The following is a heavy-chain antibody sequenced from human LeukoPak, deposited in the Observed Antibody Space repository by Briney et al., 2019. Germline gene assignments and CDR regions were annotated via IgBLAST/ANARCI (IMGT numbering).Heavy chain of an antibody. CDR1: GFTFSSYS. D-gene: IGHD1-1*01. Sequence: GGSLRLSCAASGFTFSSYSTNWVRQAPGKGLEWVSSISSSRSYIYYVDSVKGRFTISRDNAKNSLYLQMNSLRAEDTAVYYCARDLPDEVPSFDLWGRGTLVTVSS. CDR2: ISSSRSYI. V-gene: IGHV3-21*01. J-gene: IGHJ2*01. CDR3: ARDLPDEVPSFDL.